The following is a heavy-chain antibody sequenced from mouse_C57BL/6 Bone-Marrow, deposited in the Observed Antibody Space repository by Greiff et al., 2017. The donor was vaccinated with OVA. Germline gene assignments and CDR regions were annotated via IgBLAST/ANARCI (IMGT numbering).Heavy chain of an antibody. CDR1: GFTFTDYY. CDR3: ARNLIYYHGKDWYFDV. V-gene: IGHV1-36*01. D-gene: IGHD1-1*01. J-gene: IGHJ1*03. CDR2: VYPYNGGT. Sequence: VQLQQSGPVLVKPGPSVKISCKASGFTFTDYYMHWVKQSHGKSLEWIGLVYPYNGGTSYNQKFKGKATLTVDTSSSTAYMELNSLTSEDSAVYYCARNLIYYHGKDWYFDVWGTGTTVTVSS.